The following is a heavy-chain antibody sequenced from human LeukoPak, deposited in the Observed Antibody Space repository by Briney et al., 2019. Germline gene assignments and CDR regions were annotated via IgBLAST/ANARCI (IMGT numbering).Heavy chain of an antibody. Sequence: GGSLRLSCAASGFTFSSYEMNWVRQAPGKGLEWISYISNSGSSTSYADSVKGRFTISRDNPKNTLYLQMNSLRAEDTAVYFCAKRGVVIRVILVGFHKEAYYFESWGQGVLVTVSS. CDR2: ISNSGSST. CDR3: AKRGVVIRVILVGFHKEAYYFES. CDR1: GFTFSSYE. J-gene: IGHJ4*02. D-gene: IGHD3/OR15-3a*01. V-gene: IGHV3-48*03.